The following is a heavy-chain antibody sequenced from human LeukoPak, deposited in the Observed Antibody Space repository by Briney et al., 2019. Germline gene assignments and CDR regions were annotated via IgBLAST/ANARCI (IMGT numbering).Heavy chain of an antibody. D-gene: IGHD3-22*01. J-gene: IGHJ4*02. CDR3: AKDRRIVVVQLDY. CDR2: ISGGGGST. V-gene: IGHV3-23*01. Sequence: PGGSLRLSCAASGFTFSSYAMSWVRQAPGKGLEWVSAISGGGGSTYYADSVKGRFTISRDNSKNTLYLQMNSLRAEDTAVYYCAKDRRIVVVQLDYWGQGTLVTVSS. CDR1: GFTFSSYA.